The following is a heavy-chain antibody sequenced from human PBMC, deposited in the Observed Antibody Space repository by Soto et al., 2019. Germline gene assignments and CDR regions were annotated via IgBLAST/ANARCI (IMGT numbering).Heavy chain of an antibody. V-gene: IGHV1-3*01. CDR3: AREPATAKPEGVDF. D-gene: IGHD1-1*01. CDR2: IGAGSGIR. J-gene: IGHJ4*02. CDR1: GYTFTTYA. Sequence: SVKVSCKASGYTFTTYAIYWVRQAPGQRVEWIGWIGAGSGIRKFSQKFQGRVTITRDTPASTAYMELSRLRSGDTAVYYCAREPATAKPEGVDFWGQGTLVTVS.